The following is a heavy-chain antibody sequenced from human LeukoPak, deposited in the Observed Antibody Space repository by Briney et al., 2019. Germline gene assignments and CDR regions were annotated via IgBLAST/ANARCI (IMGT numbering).Heavy chain of an antibody. CDR3: ARDPRTTLVTLDY. CDR1: GFIFSGYW. Sequence: AGGSLRLSCAASGFIFSGYWMHWVRQAPGKGLVWLSRIKNDGSITSYADSVKGRFTISRDNSRNTVYLQMNSLRAEDTAVYYCARDPRTTLVTLDYWGQGTLVTVSS. CDR2: IKNDGSIT. D-gene: IGHD1-14*01. J-gene: IGHJ4*02. V-gene: IGHV3-74*01.